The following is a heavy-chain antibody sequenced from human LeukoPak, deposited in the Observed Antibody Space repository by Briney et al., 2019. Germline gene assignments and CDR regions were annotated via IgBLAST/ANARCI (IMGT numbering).Heavy chain of an antibody. CDR1: GGSIGGYY. J-gene: IGHJ2*01. V-gene: IGHV4-59*01. CDR3: ARGAYYYDSSGYYPSAEYFDL. Sequence: SETLSLTCTVSGGSIGGYYWNWIRQSPEKGLECIGYIYYTGNTDYNPSLKSRVTISVDTSKNQFSLKLSSVTAADTAVYYCARGAYYYDSSGYYPSAEYFDLWGRGTLVTVSS. D-gene: IGHD3-22*01. CDR2: IYYTGNT.